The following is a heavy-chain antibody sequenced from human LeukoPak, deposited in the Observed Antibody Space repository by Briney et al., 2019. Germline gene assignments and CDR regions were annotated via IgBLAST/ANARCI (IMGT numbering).Heavy chain of an antibody. CDR2: IHNGGAT. D-gene: IGHD2-15*01. V-gene: IGHV3-66*01. CDR3: ATYSHAFDI. CDR1: GFTVSNNY. Sequence: GGSLRLSCGASGFTVSNNYMTWVRQAPGKGLEWVSNIHNGGATYYADSVKGRFTVSRDNSKNTLYLQMHSLRAVDTAVYYCATYSHAFDIWGQGTMVTVSS. J-gene: IGHJ3*02.